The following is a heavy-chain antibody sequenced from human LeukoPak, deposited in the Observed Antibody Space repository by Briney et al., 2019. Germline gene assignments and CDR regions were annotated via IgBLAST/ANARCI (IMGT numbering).Heavy chain of an antibody. V-gene: IGHV3-23*01. D-gene: IGHD3-10*01. Sequence: GGTLRLSCVASGFTFSSYGLSWVRQAPGKGLEWVSGISGSGDGTYYADSVKGRFTISRDNSKNTLYLHMNSLRAQDTAIYYCAKDFLSALCFGELGIFDPWGQGTLVTVSS. CDR3: AKDFLSALCFGELGIFDP. J-gene: IGHJ5*02. CDR1: GFTFSSYG. CDR2: ISGSGDGT.